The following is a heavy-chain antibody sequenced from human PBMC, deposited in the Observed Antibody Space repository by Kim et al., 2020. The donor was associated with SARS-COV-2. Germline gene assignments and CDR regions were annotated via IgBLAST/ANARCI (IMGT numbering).Heavy chain of an antibody. J-gene: IGHJ4*02. CDR3: TRTSYGANYFTYY. V-gene: IGHV3-72*01. D-gene: IGHD3-3*01. Sequence: GGSLRLSCAASGFTFNDYYMDWVRQAPGKGLEWVARSRNKARSYTTEYAASVKGRFTVSRDDSEHSLYLDMNSLKTEDTAVYYCTRTSYGANYFTYYWGQGTLVTVSS. CDR1: GFTFNDYY. CDR2: SRNKARSYTT.